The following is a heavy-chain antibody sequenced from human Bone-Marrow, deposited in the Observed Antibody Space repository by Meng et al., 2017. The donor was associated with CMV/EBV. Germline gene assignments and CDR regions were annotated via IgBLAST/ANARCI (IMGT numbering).Heavy chain of an antibody. CDR1: GYTFTGYY. CDR3: AREIVVPAAQSGALDY. D-gene: IGHD2-2*01. CDR2: INPNSGGT. J-gene: IGHJ4*02. V-gene: IGHV1-2*02. Sequence: ASVKVSCKASGYTFTGYYMHWVRQAPGQGLEWMGCINPNSGGTNYAQKFQGRVTMTRDTSISTAYMELSRLRSDDTAVYYCAREIVVPAAQSGALDYWGQGTLVTVSS.